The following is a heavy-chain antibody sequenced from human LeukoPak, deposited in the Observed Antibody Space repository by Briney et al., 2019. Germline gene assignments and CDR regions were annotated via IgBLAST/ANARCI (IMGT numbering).Heavy chain of an antibody. CDR1: GLTFSRYW. CDR3: ARVDCSGGSCYFDY. V-gene: IGHV3-74*01. CDR2: INSDGSST. D-gene: IGHD2-15*01. J-gene: IGHJ4*02. Sequence: PGGSLRLSCAASGLTFSRYWMHWVRQTPGKGLVWVSRINSDGSSTRYADSVKGRFTISRDNAKNTLDLQMSSLRAEDTAVYYCARVDCSGGSCYFDYWGQGTLVTVFS.